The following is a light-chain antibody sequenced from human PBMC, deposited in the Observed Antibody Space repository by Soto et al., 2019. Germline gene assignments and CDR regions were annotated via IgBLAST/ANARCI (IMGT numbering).Light chain of an antibody. Sequence: EIVLTQSPATLSLSPGEGATLSCRASHSVASTYLAWYQQKPGLAPRLIIYGASNRASGTPDRFSGGGSGTDFPLTISRLEPEDFAVYYCQQYGSSSCTFGQGTKLEIK. J-gene: IGKJ2*02. CDR2: GAS. V-gene: IGKV3-20*01. CDR1: HSVASTY. CDR3: QQYGSSSCT.